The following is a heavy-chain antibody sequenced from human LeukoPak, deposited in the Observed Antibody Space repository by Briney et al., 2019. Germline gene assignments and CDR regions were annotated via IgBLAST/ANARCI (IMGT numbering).Heavy chain of an antibody. V-gene: IGHV4-30-2*01. CDR1: GGSISSGGYY. CDR2: IYHSGST. CDR3: AGGIVVVPAAQVPYYYYYMDV. D-gene: IGHD2-2*01. Sequence: PSETLSLTCTVSGGSISSGGYYWSWIRQPPGKGLEWIGYIYHSGSTYYNPSLKSRVTISVDRSKNQFSLKLSSVTAADTAVYYCAGGIVVVPAAQVPYYYYYMDVWGKGTTVTVSS. J-gene: IGHJ6*03.